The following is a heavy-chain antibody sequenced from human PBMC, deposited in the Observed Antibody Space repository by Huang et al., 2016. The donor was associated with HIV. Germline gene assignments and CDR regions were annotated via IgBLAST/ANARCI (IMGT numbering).Heavy chain of an antibody. V-gene: IGHV1-46*01. CDR3: AREGQGYAMDV. J-gene: IGHJ6*02. CDR2: INPDVDRT. Sequence: QVQLVQSGAEVKKPGASVKVSCKTSGYTFISYSIHWVRQAPGQGLEWMGIINPDVDRTSYAPKFQGRVTMTRDTSTSTVYRELSSLRSEDTAMYYCAREGQGYAMDVWGQGTTVTVSS. CDR1: GYTFISYS.